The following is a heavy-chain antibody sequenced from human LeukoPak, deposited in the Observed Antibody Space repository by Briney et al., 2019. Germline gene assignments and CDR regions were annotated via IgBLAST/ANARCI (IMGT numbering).Heavy chain of an antibody. D-gene: IGHD3-10*01. CDR2: ISYDGSNK. J-gene: IGHJ4*02. Sequence: GGSLRLSCAASGFTFSSYAMHWVRQAPGKGLEWVAVISYDGSNKYYADSVKGRFTISRDNSKNTLYLQMSSLRAEDTAVYYCARDRGAAGKNGRDYWGQGTLVTVSS. CDR1: GFTFSSYA. CDR3: ARDRGAAGKNGRDY. V-gene: IGHV3-30*04.